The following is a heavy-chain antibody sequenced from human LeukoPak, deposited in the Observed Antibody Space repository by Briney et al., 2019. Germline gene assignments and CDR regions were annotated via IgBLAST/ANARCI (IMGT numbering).Heavy chain of an antibody. CDR3: TRSRLYCSGGSCPFDY. Sequence: PGGSLRLSCTASGFTFGDYAMSWVGQAPGKGREWVGFIGGKAYGGTTEYAASVKGRFTISRDDSKSIAYLQMNSLKTEDTAVYYCTRSRLYCSGGSCPFDYWGQGTLVTVSS. CDR2: IGGKAYGGTT. CDR1: GFTFGDYA. V-gene: IGHV3-49*04. J-gene: IGHJ4*02. D-gene: IGHD2-15*01.